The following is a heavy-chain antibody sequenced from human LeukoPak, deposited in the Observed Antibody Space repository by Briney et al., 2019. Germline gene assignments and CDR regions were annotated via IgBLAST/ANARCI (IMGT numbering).Heavy chain of an antibody. Sequence: GASVKVSCKASGYTFTLYYMHWVRQAPGQGLEWMGIINPSGGSTTYAQKFQGRVTMTRDTSTGTVYMELSSLRSEDTAAYYCARDYGGNPSLFDYWGQGTLVTVSS. CDR2: INPSGGST. CDR3: ARDYGGNPSLFDY. D-gene: IGHD4-23*01. J-gene: IGHJ4*02. V-gene: IGHV1-46*01. CDR1: GYTFTLYY.